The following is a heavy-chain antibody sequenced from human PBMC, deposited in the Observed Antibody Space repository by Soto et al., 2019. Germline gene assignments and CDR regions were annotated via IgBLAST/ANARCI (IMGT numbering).Heavy chain of an antibody. CDR2: IYYSGTT. J-gene: IGHJ4*02. CDR1: GGSISTSNYY. V-gene: IGHV4-39*01. D-gene: IGHD2-21*02. Sequence: PSEKLPHTYTGSGGSISTSNYYGCWVRQPAGKGLDGIGNIYYSGTTYYNPSLKSRVTISVDTPKNQCSLKLTRVTAADTAVYYCATFLVSASRHAVFHFCGPGSLVIGSS. CDR3: ATFLVSASRHAVFHF.